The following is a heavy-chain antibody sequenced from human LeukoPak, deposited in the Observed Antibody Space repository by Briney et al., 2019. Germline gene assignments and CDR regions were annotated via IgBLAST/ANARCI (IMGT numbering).Heavy chain of an antibody. Sequence: KSGGSLRLSCAASGFTFSSYSMNWVRQAPGKGLEWVSSISSSSSYIYYADSVKGRFTISRDNAKNSLYLQMNSLRAEDTAVYYCARSLSSADSYDAFDIWGQGTMVTVSS. V-gene: IGHV3-21*01. CDR3: ARSLSSADSYDAFDI. CDR2: ISSSSSYI. D-gene: IGHD6-25*01. J-gene: IGHJ3*02. CDR1: GFTFSSYS.